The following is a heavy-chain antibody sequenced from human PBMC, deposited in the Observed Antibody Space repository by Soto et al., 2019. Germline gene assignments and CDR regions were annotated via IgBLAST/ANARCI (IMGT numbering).Heavy chain of an antibody. Sequence: GGSLRLSCTASGFTFGDYAMSWFRQAPGKGLEWVGFIRSKAYDGTTEYAASVKGRFTISRDDSKSIAYLQMNSLKTEDTAVYYCTRGDYYDSSGYPIFDYWGQGTLVTVSS. CDR3: TRGDYYDSSGYPIFDY. J-gene: IGHJ4*02. D-gene: IGHD3-22*01. V-gene: IGHV3-49*03. CDR1: GFTFGDYA. CDR2: IRSKAYDGTT.